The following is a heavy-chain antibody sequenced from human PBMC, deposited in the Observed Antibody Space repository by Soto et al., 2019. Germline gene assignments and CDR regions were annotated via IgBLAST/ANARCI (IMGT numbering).Heavy chain of an antibody. V-gene: IGHV3-23*01. J-gene: IGHJ4*02. CDR2: ISGSGGST. CDR1: GFTFSSYA. CDR3: AKDHNEGLHYYGSGSYWDY. Sequence: EVQLLESGGGLVQPGGSLRLSCAASGFTFSSYAMSWVRQAPGKGLEWVSAISGSGGSTYYADSVKGRFTISRDNSKNTLYLQMNSLRDEDRAVYYCAKDHNEGLHYYGSGSYWDYWGQGTLVTVSS. D-gene: IGHD3-10*01.